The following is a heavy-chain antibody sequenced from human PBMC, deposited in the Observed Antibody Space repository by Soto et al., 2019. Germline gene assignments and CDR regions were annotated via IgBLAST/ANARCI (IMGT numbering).Heavy chain of an antibody. D-gene: IGHD6-13*01. J-gene: IGHJ4*02. Sequence: NPSETLSLTCAVYGGSFSGYYWSWIRQPPGKGLEWIGEINHSGSTNYIPSLKSQVTISVDTSKNQFSLKLSSVTAADTAVYYCARGGIAAARHFDYWGQGTLVTVS. V-gene: IGHV4-34*01. CDR1: GGSFSGYY. CDR3: ARGGIAAARHFDY. CDR2: INHSGST.